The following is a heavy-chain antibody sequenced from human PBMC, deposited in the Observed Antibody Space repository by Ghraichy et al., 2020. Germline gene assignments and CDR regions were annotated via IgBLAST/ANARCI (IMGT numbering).Heavy chain of an antibody. V-gene: IGHV3-9*01. D-gene: IGHD1-26*01. CDR3: AKAILSGSYYVDVFDY. J-gene: IGHJ4*02. Sequence: SLNISCAASGFTFDDYAMHWVRQAPGKGLEWVSGISWNSGSIGYADSVKGRFTISRDNAKNSLYLQMNSLRAEDTALYYCAKAILSGSYYVDVFDYWGQGTLVTVSS. CDR1: GFTFDDYA. CDR2: ISWNSGSI.